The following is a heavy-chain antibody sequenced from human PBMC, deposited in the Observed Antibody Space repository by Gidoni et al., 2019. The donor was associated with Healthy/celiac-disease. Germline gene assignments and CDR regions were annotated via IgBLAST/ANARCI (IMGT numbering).Heavy chain of an antibody. D-gene: IGHD3-22*01. Sequence: QVQLVQSGAEVKKPGASLKVSCKAFGYTFTSYGISWVRQAPGQGLEWMGWISAYNGNTNYAQKLQGRVTMTTDTSTSTAYMELRSLRSDDTAVYYCARDRYYYDSSGYYGYWGQGTLVTVSS. CDR2: ISAYNGNT. J-gene: IGHJ4*02. CDR1: GYTFTSYG. CDR3: ARDRYYYDSSGYYGY. V-gene: IGHV1-18*01.